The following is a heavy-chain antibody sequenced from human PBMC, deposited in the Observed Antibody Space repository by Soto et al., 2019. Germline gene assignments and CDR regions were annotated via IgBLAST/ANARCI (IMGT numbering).Heavy chain of an antibody. J-gene: IGHJ4*02. D-gene: IGHD6-6*01. CDR1: GFTFSSYA. V-gene: IGHV3-23*01. CDR3: AKDPDSSIADRPPYYFDY. Sequence: VGSLRLSCAASGFTFSSYAMSWVRQAPGKGLEWVSAISGSGGSTYYADSVKGRFTISRDNSKNTLYLQMNSLRAEDTAVYYCAKDPDSSIADRPPYYFDYWGQETLVPASS. CDR2: ISGSGGST.